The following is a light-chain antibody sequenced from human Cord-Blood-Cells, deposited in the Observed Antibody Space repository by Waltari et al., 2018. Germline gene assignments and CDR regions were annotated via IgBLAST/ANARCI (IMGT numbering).Light chain of an antibody. J-gene: IGKJ2*03. CDR3: QQSYRTPYS. CDR1: QSISSY. V-gene: IGKV1-39*01. Sequence: DIQMTQSPSSLSASVGDRVTITCRASQSISSYLNWYQQKPGKAPQLLIYAASSLHSGVPSRFSGSGSGTDFTITISSLQAEDFATYYCQQSYRTPYSFGQGTKLEIK. CDR2: AAS.